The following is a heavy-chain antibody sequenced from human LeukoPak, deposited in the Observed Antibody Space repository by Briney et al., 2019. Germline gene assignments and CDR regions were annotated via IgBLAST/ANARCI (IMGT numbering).Heavy chain of an antibody. Sequence: SETLSLTCTVSGGSISSNNYYWGWIRQPPGKGLEWIGSIYYSGSTSYNSSLKSRVTISVDTSKNQFSLKLSSVTAADTAVYYCARYDFWSGYSFDYWGQGTLVTVSS. D-gene: IGHD3-3*01. CDR1: GGSISSNNYY. CDR3: ARYDFWSGYSFDY. CDR2: IYYSGST. J-gene: IGHJ4*02. V-gene: IGHV4-39*01.